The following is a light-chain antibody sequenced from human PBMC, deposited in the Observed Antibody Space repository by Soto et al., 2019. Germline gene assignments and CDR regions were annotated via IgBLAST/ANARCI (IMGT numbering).Light chain of an antibody. CDR2: DDN. CDR3: GSWDSSLSAYV. CDR1: SSNIGGNS. V-gene: IGLV1-51*01. Sequence: QSVLTQPPSVSAAPGQKVTISCPGSSSNIGGNSVSWYQQLPGTAPKLLIYDDNKRPSGIPDRFSGSKSGTSATLGITGVQTGDEADYYCGSWDSSLSAYVFGTGTKVTIL. J-gene: IGLJ1*01.